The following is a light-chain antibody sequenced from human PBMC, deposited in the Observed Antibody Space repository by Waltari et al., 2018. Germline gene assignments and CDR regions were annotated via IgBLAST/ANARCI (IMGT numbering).Light chain of an antibody. CDR2: DVS. V-gene: IGLV2-14*03. J-gene: IGLJ3*02. CDR3: SSYTSSSTPSWV. CDR1: SSDVGGYNY. Sequence: QSALTQPASVSGSPGQSSTISCTGTSSDVGGYNYVAWYQQHPGKAPKLMIYDVSNRPSGVSNRFSGSKSGNTASLTISGLQAEDEADYYCSSYTSSSTPSWVFGGGTKLTVL.